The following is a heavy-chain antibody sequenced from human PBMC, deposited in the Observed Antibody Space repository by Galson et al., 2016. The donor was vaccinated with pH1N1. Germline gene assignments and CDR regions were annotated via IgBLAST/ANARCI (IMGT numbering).Heavy chain of an antibody. Sequence: SVKASCKASGGTFSSYAISWVRQAPGQGLEWMGGITGMFGTTNYAQKFQGRVTITADELTSTAYMEVSSLRSEDTAVYYCARGSYYYDSSFDYWGQGTLITVSS. D-gene: IGHD3-22*01. CDR1: GGTFSSYA. V-gene: IGHV1-69*13. J-gene: IGHJ4*02. CDR2: ITGMFGTT. CDR3: ARGSYYYDSSFDY.